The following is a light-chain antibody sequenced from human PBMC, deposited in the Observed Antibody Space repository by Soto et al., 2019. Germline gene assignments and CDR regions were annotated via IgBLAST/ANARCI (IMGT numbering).Light chain of an antibody. Sequence: DIQMTQSPSSLSSSVGDRVTITCLASQSISSLLAWYQQKPGKAPKLLIYDASSLESGVPSRFSGSGSGTEFTLTISSLQPDDFATYYYQQYNSYSRKTFGQGTKVDI. V-gene: IGKV1-5*01. CDR1: QSISSL. CDR3: QQYNSYSRKT. J-gene: IGKJ1*01. CDR2: DAS.